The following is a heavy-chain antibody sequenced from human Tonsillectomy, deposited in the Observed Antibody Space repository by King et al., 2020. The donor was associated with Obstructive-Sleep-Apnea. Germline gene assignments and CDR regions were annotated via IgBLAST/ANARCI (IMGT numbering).Heavy chain of an antibody. CDR1: GFTFSSYA. CDR3: AKAQEDIVVVVAATDY. Sequence: VQLVESGGGLVQPGGYLRLSCAASGFTFSSYAIGWVRQAPGKGLDWVSAISGSGGSTYYADSVKGRFSISRDNSKNTLYLQMNSLRAEDTAVYYCAKAQEDIVVVVAATDYWGQGTLVTVSS. J-gene: IGHJ4*02. CDR2: ISGSGGST. V-gene: IGHV3-23*04. D-gene: IGHD2-15*01.